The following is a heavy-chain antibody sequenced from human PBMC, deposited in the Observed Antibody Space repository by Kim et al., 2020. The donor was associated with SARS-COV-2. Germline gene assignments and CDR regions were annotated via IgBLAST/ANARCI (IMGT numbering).Heavy chain of an antibody. CDR1: GGSISSGGYY. D-gene: IGHD3-22*01. CDR2: IYYSGST. V-gene: IGHV4-31*03. Sequence: SETLSLTCTVSGGSISSGGYYWSWIRQHPGKGLEWIGYIYYSGSTYYNPSLKSRVTISVDTSKNQFSLKLSSVTAADTAVYYCARGAGSGYYLYPFDIWGQGTMVTVSS. CDR3: ARGAGSGYYLYPFDI. J-gene: IGHJ3*02.